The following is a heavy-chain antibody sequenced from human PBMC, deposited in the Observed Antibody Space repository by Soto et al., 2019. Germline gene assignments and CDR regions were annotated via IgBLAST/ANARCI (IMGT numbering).Heavy chain of an antibody. CDR3: ARTFDTITYYFDY. CDR2: ISFNGNSL. D-gene: IGHD3-9*01. V-gene: IGHV3-30-3*01. CDR1: EFSFSSYD. J-gene: IGHJ4*02. Sequence: GGTLRLSCTAPEFSFSSYDMHWIRQSPSKGLEWVAVISFNGNSLHYADSVKDRFTISRDNSKSTLYLQMNNMRTEDTAVYYCARTFDTITYYFDYWGQGTLVTVSS.